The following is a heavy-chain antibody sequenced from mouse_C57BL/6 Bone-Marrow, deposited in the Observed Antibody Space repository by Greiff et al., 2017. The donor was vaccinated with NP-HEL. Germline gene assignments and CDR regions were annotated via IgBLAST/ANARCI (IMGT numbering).Heavy chain of an antibody. CDR1: GFTFSDYG. CDR3: ARHDYYGSSYWYCDV. J-gene: IGHJ1*03. CDR2: ISNLAYSI. Sequence: DVKLVESGGGLVQPGGSLKLSCAASGFTFSDYGMAWVRQAPRKGPEWVAFISNLAYSIYYADTVTGRFTISRENAKNTLYLEMSSLRSEDTAMYYCARHDYYGSSYWYCDVWGTGTTVTVSS. D-gene: IGHD1-1*01. V-gene: IGHV5-15*01.